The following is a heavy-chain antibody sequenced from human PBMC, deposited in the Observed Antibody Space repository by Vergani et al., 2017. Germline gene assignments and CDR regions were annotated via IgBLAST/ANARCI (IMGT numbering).Heavy chain of an antibody. CDR2: IIPIFGTA. CDR3: ARSTYYYDSSGYYPAPYYFDY. D-gene: IGHD3-22*01. Sequence: QVQLVQSGAEVKKPGSSVKVSCKASGGTFSSYAISWVRQAPGQGLEWVGGIIPIFGTANYAQKFQGRVTITADKSTSTAYLELSSLRSEDTAVYYCARSTYYYDSSGYYPAPYYFDYWGQGTLVTVSS. CDR1: GGTFSSYA. V-gene: IGHV1-69*06. J-gene: IGHJ4*02.